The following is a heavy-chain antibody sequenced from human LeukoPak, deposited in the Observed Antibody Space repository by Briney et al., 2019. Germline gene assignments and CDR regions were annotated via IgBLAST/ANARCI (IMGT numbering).Heavy chain of an antibody. CDR1: GFTFSSYG. CDR3: AKDWIGYCSGGSCYDFDY. Sequence: GRSLRLSCAASGFTFSSYGMHWVRQAPGKGLEWVAVISYDGSNKYYADSVEERFTISRDNSKYMLYLQMNSLRAEDSAVYYCAKDWIGYCSGGSCYDFDYWGQGTLVTVSS. D-gene: IGHD2-15*01. CDR2: ISYDGSNK. J-gene: IGHJ4*02. V-gene: IGHV3-30*18.